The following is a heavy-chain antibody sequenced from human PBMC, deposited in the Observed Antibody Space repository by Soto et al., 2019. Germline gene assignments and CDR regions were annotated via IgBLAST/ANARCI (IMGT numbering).Heavy chain of an antibody. J-gene: IGHJ4*02. CDR1: GFTFSNYA. CDR2: INIVGGNT. V-gene: IGHV3-23*01. CDR3: TKNYYFDS. Sequence: VQLLESGGGLVQPGGSLRLSCAASGFTFSNYAISWVRQAPGKALEGVASINIVGGNTNYADSVRGRFTMSRDDSKNTVFLQMNSLRAEDTAIYYCTKNYYFDSWGQGTLVTVSS.